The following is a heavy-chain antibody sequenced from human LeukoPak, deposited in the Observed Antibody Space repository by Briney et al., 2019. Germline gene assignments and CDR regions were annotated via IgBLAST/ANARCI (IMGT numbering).Heavy chain of an antibody. J-gene: IGHJ4*02. V-gene: IGHV3-11*01. Sequence: GSLRLSCAASGFIFIEFYMSWVRQSPGKGLEWISYISGSGHDINYVDSVKGRFTVSRDNAKNSLYLQMNSLSADDTAIYYCARTARSGDIRGQGTLVTVSS. CDR2: ISGSGHDI. CDR1: GFIFIEFY. D-gene: IGHD1-1*01. CDR3: ARTARSGDI.